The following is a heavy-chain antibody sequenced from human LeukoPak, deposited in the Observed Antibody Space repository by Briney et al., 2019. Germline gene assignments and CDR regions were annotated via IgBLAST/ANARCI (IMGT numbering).Heavy chain of an antibody. CDR3: ARSNPAVYYFDY. CDR1: GGTFSSYA. Sequence: GASVKVSCKASGGTFSSYAISWVRQAPGQGLEWMGGITPIFGTANYAQKFKGRVTITTDESTSTAYMELSSLRSEDTAVYYCARSNPAVYYFDYWGQGTLVTVSS. CDR2: ITPIFGTA. V-gene: IGHV1-69*05. J-gene: IGHJ4*02.